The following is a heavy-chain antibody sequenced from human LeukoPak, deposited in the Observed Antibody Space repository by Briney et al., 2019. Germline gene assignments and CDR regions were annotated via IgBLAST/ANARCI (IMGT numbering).Heavy chain of an antibody. Sequence: PSETLSLTCTVSGGSISSGGYYWSWIRQHPGKGLEWIGYIYYSGSTYYNPSLKSRVTISVDTSKNQFSLKLSSVTAADTAVYYCARGVAAAGSDYWGQGTLVTVSS. J-gene: IGHJ4*02. V-gene: IGHV4-31*03. CDR3: ARGVAAAGSDY. CDR2: IYYSGST. CDR1: GGSISSGGYY. D-gene: IGHD6-13*01.